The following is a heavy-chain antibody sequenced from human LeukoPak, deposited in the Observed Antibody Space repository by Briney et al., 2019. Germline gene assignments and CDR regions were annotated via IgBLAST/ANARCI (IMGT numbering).Heavy chain of an antibody. CDR2: ISGSGGST. CDR3: ARKWGATTGDY. V-gene: IGHV3-23*01. Sequence: GGSLRLSCAASGFTFSSYAMSWVRQAPGKGLEWVSAISGSGGSTYYADSVKGRFTTSRDNSKNTLYLQMNSLRAEDTAVYYCARKWGATTGDYWGQGTLVTVSS. D-gene: IGHD1-26*01. CDR1: GFTFSSYA. J-gene: IGHJ4*02.